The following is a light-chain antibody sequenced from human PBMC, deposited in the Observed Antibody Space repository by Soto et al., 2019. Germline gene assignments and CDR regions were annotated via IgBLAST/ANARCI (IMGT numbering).Light chain of an antibody. CDR3: QQYRSSPMYT. J-gene: IGKJ2*01. CDR2: GAS. V-gene: IGKV3-20*01. Sequence: EIVLTQSPGTLSLSPGERATLSCRASQSVSSTYLAWYQQKPGQAPRLLIYGASTRATGIPDRFSGSGSGTDFTLTISRLEPEDFAVYYCQQYRSSPMYTFGQGTKLEIQ. CDR1: QSVSSTY.